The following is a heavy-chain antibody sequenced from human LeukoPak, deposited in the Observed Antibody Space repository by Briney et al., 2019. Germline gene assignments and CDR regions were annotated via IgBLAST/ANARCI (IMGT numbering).Heavy chain of an antibody. Sequence: SETLSLTCSVPGAPITTTNFWWTWIRQSPGRGLEWIGYIHDRGSDKYNPALESRATLSVDTSKNHFSPKLNSVTAADTAVYYCARYGLVEFRNAFQYWGQGILVSVSS. D-gene: IGHD6-6*01. CDR1: GAPITTTNFW. CDR2: IHDRGSD. V-gene: IGHV4-61*01. J-gene: IGHJ1*01. CDR3: ARYGLVEFRNAFQY.